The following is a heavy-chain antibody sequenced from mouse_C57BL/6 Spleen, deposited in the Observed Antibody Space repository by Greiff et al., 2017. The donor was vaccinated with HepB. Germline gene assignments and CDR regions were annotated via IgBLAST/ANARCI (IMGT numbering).Heavy chain of an antibody. Sequence: EVQGVESGGGLVKPGGSLKLSCAASGFTFSSYAMSWVRQTPEKRLEWVATISDGGSYTYYPDNVKGRFTISRDNAKNKLYLQMSHLKSEDTAMYYCARDRRFNYWGQGTTLTVSS. J-gene: IGHJ2*01. CDR3: ARDRRFNY. CDR1: GFTFSSYA. CDR2: ISDGGSYT. V-gene: IGHV5-4*01.